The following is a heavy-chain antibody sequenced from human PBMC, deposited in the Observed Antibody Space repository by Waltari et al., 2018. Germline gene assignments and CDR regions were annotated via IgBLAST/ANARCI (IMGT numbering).Heavy chain of an antibody. CDR1: RSSIRNNNYY. V-gene: IGHV4-39*07. Sequence: QLQLQESGPGLVKPSETLSLTCTVSRSSIRNNNYYWGWVRQPPGKGLEWIGSFYKSGTTYYNPSLKSRVTISVDTSNNQFSLKLNSVTAADTAVYYCVRGYPDIVATISDYWGQGTL. CDR3: VRGYPDIVATISDY. D-gene: IGHD5-12*01. J-gene: IGHJ4*02. CDR2: FYKSGTT.